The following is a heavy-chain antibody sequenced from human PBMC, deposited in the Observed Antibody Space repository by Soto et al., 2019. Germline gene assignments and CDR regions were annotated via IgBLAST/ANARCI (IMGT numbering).Heavy chain of an antibody. CDR1: GFTFSKYW. V-gene: IGHV3-74*01. CDR2: INSDGSST. CDR3: ARGGRYYYMDV. D-gene: IGHD3-16*01. Sequence: GWSLRLSCAASGFTFSKYWMHWVRQAPGKGLVWVSRINSDGSSTNFADSVKGRFTISRDNAENTLYLQMNSLRAEDTAVYYCARGGRYYYMDVWGKGTTVTVSS. J-gene: IGHJ6*03.